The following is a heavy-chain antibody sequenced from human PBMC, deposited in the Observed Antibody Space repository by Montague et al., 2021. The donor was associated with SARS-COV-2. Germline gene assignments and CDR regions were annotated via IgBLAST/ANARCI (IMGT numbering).Heavy chain of an antibody. Sequence: SLRLSCAASGFIFSNYWMNWVRQAPGKGLEWVAKIQKDGSDTYYVASVKGRFTISRDIAKNSLYLQMNSLRADDTAVYYCARSLGLYDALDIWGQGIMVTVSS. J-gene: IGHJ3*02. D-gene: IGHD3-10*01. CDR1: GFIFSNYW. CDR3: ARSLGLYDALDI. V-gene: IGHV3-7*01. CDR2: IQKDGSDT.